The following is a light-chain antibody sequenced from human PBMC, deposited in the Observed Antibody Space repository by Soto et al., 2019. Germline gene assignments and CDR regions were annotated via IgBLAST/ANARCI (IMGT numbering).Light chain of an antibody. J-gene: IGKJ1*01. Sequence: DIQMTQSPSSLSASVGDRVTITCRASQGISNYLAWYQQKPGKVPKLLIYAASILQSGVPPRFSGSGSGTGFTLAISSLQPEYVATYYCQEYNSAPWTSGQGTKVEI. CDR3: QEYNSAPWT. CDR1: QGISNY. CDR2: AAS. V-gene: IGKV1-27*01.